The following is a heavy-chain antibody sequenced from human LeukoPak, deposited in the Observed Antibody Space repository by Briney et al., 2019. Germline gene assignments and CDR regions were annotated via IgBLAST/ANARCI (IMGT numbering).Heavy chain of an antibody. J-gene: IGHJ6*02. CDR3: AKYVSGGEYGGMWYYYGMDV. CDR1: GFTSSSYA. Sequence: GSLRLSCAASGFTSSSYAMTWVRQAPGKGLEWVSAISGSGGSTYYADSVKGRFTISRDNSKNTLYLQMNSLRAEDTAVYYCAKYVSGGEYGGMWYYYGMDVWGQGTTVTVSS. V-gene: IGHV3-23*01. D-gene: IGHD4-23*01. CDR2: ISGSGGST.